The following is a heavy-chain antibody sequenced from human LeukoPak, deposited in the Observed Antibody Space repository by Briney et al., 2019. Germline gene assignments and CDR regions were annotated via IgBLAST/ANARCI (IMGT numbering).Heavy chain of an antibody. CDR3: ARHIAAAGTNDAFDI. V-gene: IGHV4-4*09. CDR1: GGSISSYY. Sequence: SETLSLTCTGSGGSISSYYWSWIRQPPGKGLEWIGYIYTSGSTNYNPSLKSRVTISVDTSKNQFSLKLSSVTAADTAVYYCARHIAAAGTNDAFDIWGQGTMVTVSS. J-gene: IGHJ3*02. D-gene: IGHD6-13*01. CDR2: IYTSGST.